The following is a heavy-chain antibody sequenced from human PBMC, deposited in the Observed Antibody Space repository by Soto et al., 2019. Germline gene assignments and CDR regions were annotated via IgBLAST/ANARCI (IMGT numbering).Heavy chain of an antibody. CDR3: ARPSGAAALDFDY. D-gene: IGHD6-13*01. CDR1: GYSFTSYC. Sequence: PVESLKISWKGSGYSFTSYCIGWVRQMPGKGREWMGIIYPGDSDTRYSPSFQGQVTISADKSISTAYLQWSSLKASDTAMYYCARPSGAAALDFDYWGQGTLVTVSS. V-gene: IGHV5-51*01. CDR2: IYPGDSDT. J-gene: IGHJ4*02.